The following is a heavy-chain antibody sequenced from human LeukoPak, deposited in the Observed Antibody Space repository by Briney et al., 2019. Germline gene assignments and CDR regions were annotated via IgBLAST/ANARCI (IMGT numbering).Heavy chain of an antibody. J-gene: IGHJ4*02. D-gene: IGHD5-18*01. V-gene: IGHV3-30-3*01. Sequence: GRSLRLSCAASGFTFSSYAMHWVRQAPGKGLEWVAVISYDGSNKYYADSVKGRFTISRDNSKNTLYLQMNSLRAEDTAVYYCASGGLVDTANYWGQGTLVTVSS. CDR1: GFTFSSYA. CDR2: ISYDGSNK. CDR3: ASGGLVDTANY.